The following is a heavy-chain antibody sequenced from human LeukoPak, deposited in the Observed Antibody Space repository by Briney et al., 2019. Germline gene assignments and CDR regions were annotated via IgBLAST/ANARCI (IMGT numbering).Heavy chain of an antibody. CDR1: GGTFISYA. D-gene: IGHD3-16*02. CDR2: IIPIFGTA. J-gene: IGHJ5*02. V-gene: IGHV1-69*13. CDR3: ARTPITFGGVIYWFDP. Sequence: SVTVSCKASGGTFISYAISWVRQAPGQGLEWMGGIIPIFGTANYAQKFQGRVTITADESTSTAYMELSSLRSEDTAVYYCARTPITFGGVIYWFDPWGQGTLVTVSS.